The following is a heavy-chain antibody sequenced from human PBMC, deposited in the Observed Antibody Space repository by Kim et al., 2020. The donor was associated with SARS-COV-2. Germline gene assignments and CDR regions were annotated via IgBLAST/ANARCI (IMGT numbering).Heavy chain of an antibody. CDR2: IGGSGGST. J-gene: IGHJ4*02. D-gene: IGHD3-22*01. V-gene: IGHV3-23*01. CDR3: AKDYGFDYYDSSGYYTY. CDR1: GFTFSSYA. Sequence: GGSLRLSCAASGFTFSSYAMSWVRQAPGKGLEWVSGIGGSGGSTNYADSVKGRFTISRDNSKNTLYLQMNSLRAEDTAVYYCAKDYGFDYYDSSGYYTYWAQGTLVTVSS.